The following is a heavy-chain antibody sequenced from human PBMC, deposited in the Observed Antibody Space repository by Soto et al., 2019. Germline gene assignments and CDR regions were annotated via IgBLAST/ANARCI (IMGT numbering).Heavy chain of an antibody. CDR3: ARDVGSQGV. CDR1: GFTFSRYG. D-gene: IGHD2-15*01. CDR2: IWYDGSTE. Sequence: QVQLVESGGGVVQPGRSLRLSCAAAGFTFSRYGMHWVRQAPGKGREWVAVIWYDGSTEYYADSVKGRFTISRDNSKNTVYLQMNSLRVEDTAVYYCARDVGSQGVWGQGTMVTVSS. V-gene: IGHV3-33*01. J-gene: IGHJ3*01.